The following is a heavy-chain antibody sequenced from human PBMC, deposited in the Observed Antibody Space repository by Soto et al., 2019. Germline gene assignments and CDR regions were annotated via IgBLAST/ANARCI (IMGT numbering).Heavy chain of an antibody. V-gene: IGHV4-34*01. CDR2: INHSGTT. D-gene: IGHD1-1*01. Sequence: SETLSLTCGVSGGSFSGYQWNWIRQSPGQGLEWIGEINHSGTTKYNPSLESRINLSVDTSKRQFSLKMFSVTAADTAIYYCARGWRFDPWGQGTKVTVYS. J-gene: IGHJ5*02. CDR1: GGSFSGYQ. CDR3: ARGWRFDP.